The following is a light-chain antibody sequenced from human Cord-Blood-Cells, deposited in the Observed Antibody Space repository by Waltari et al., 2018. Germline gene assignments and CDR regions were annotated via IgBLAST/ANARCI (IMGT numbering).Light chain of an antibody. Sequence: QSALTQPRSVSGSPGQSVTIPCTGTSSDVAGYNYVSWYPQPPGKAPKLMIYDVSKRPSGVPDRFSGSKSGNTASLTISGLQAEDEADYYCCSYAGSYTYWVFGGGTKLTVL. V-gene: IGLV2-11*01. CDR2: DVS. J-gene: IGLJ3*02. CDR1: SSDVAGYNY. CDR3: CSYAGSYTYWV.